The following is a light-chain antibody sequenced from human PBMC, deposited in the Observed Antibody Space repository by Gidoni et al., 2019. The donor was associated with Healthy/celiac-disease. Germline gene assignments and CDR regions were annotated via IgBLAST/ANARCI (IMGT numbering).Light chain of an antibody. CDR3: SSYTSSSTLV. V-gene: IGLV2-14*01. J-gene: IGLJ2*01. CDR1: SSDVGGYNY. CDR2: DVS. Sequence: QSALTQPASVSGSPGQSITISCTGTSSDVGGYNYVSWYHQHPGKAPKLMIYDVSNRPSGVSNRFSGSNSGNTASLTISGLQAEDEADYYCSSYTSSSTLVFGGGTKLTVL.